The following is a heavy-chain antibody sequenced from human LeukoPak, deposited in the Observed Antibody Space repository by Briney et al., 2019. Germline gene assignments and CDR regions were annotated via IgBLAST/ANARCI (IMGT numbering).Heavy chain of an antibody. CDR3: ARDPPGGDAY. J-gene: IGHJ4*02. Sequence: GASVKVSCKASGYTFTSYGISWVRQAPGQGLEWMGRIIPILGIANYAQKFQGRVTITADKSTSTACMELSSLRSEDTAVYYCARDPPGGDAYWGQGTLVTVSS. V-gene: IGHV1-69*04. CDR1: GYTFTSYG. CDR2: IIPILGIA. D-gene: IGHD1-14*01.